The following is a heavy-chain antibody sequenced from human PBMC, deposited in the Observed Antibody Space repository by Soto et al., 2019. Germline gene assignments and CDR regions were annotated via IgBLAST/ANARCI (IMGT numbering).Heavy chain of an antibody. CDR1: GFTFSSYS. CDR2: ISSSSNYI. CDR3: AREVDTASVNFFDC. D-gene: IGHD5-18*01. Sequence: EVQLVESGGGLVKPGGSLRLSCTTSGFTFSSYSLNWIRKAPGKGLEWVSSISSSSNYIFYADSIKGRFTISRDNAKNSLFLQMNSLRDEDTAVYYCAREVDTASVNFFDCWGQGTLVTVSS. V-gene: IGHV3-21*01. J-gene: IGHJ4*02.